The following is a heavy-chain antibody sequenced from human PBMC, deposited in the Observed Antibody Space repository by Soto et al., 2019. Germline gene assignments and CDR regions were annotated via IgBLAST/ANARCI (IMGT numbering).Heavy chain of an antibody. J-gene: IGHJ4*02. V-gene: IGHV3-20*04. CDR3: ARDLEYCTNGVCYVFDY. CDR1: GFTFDDYG. Sequence: GGSLRLSCVASGFTFDDYGMSWVRQAPGKGLEWVSGINWNGGSTGYADSVKGRFTISRDNAKNSLYLQMNSLRAEDTALYYCARDLEYCTNGVCYVFDYWGQGTLVTVSS. D-gene: IGHD2-8*01. CDR2: INWNGGST.